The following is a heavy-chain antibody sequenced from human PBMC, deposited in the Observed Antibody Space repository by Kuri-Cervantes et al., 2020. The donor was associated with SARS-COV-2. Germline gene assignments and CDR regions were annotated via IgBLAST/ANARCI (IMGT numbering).Heavy chain of an antibody. D-gene: IGHD1-1*01. J-gene: IGHJ5*02. Sequence: GGSLRLSCAASGFTFSTSWMGWVRQAPGKGLEWVANIGQDGSVKYYVDSAKGRFTISRDNAKNSLYLQMNSLRTDDMAVYYCAIGGNYWHAWGQGTLVTVSS. CDR2: IGQDGSVK. CDR1: GFTFSTSW. CDR3: AIGGNYWHA. V-gene: IGHV3-7*01.